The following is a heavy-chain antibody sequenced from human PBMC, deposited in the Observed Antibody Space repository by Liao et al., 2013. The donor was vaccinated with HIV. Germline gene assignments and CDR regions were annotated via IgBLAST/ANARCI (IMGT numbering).Heavy chain of an antibody. CDR3: ARVDGIAVAGTGYYYYYMDV. J-gene: IGHJ6*03. CDR2: IYTSGST. Sequence: QVQLQESGPGLVKPSETLSLTCTVSGGSISSYYWTWIRQAAGKGLEWIGRIYTSGSTNYNPSLKSRVTISVDTSKNQFSLKLSSVTAADTAVYYCARVDGIAVAGTGYYYYYMDVWGKGTTVTVSS. V-gene: IGHV4-4*07. CDR1: GGSISSYY. D-gene: IGHD6-19*01.